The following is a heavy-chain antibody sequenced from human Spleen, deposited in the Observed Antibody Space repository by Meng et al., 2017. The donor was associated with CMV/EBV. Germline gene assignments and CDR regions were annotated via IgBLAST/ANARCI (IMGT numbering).Heavy chain of an antibody. V-gene: IGHV3-7*01. Sequence: GGSLRLSCEVSGFTFTSYWMTWVRQAPGKGLECVANINQDGSEQHYVDSVKGRFTVSRDNAKSSLSLQMNSLRADDTAVYYCARESVLRFSGLRGYGLDVWGQGTTVTVSS. CDR3: ARESVLRFSGLRGYGLDV. D-gene: IGHD2-15*01. CDR1: GFTFTSYW. CDR2: INQDGSEQ. J-gene: IGHJ6*02.